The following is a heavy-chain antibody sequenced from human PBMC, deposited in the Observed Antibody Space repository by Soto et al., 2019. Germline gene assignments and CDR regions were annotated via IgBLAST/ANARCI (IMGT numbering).Heavy chain of an antibody. Sequence: SVKVSFKASGGTFSSYAISCVRQAPGQGLEWMGGIIPIFGTANYAQKFQGRVTITADESTSTAYMELSSLRSEDTAVYYCARSDIVVVPAATTGGTFDYWGQGTLVTVSS. J-gene: IGHJ4*02. CDR2: IIPIFGTA. CDR1: GGTFSSYA. V-gene: IGHV1-69*13. CDR3: ARSDIVVVPAATTGGTFDY. D-gene: IGHD2-2*01.